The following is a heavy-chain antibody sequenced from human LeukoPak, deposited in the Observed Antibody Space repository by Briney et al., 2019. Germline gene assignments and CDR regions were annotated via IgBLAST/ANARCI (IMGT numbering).Heavy chain of an antibody. D-gene: IGHD3-22*01. J-gene: IGHJ5*02. CDR3: ARLRGVYYYDSSGTNWFDP. Sequence: SKTLSLTCTVSGASISSFYWSWIRQPPGKGLEWIGFIYYSGSSNYNPSLKSRVTISVDTSKNQFSLKLSSVTAADTAVYYCARLRGVYYYDSSGTNWFDPWGQGTLVTVSS. CDR1: GASISSFY. CDR2: IYYSGSS. V-gene: IGHV4-59*08.